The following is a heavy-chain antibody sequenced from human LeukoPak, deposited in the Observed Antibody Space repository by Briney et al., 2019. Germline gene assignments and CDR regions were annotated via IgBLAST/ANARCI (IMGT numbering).Heavy chain of an antibody. V-gene: IGHV4-59*08. D-gene: IGHD2-21*02. CDR2: IYYSGST. CDR3: ARSNYCGGDCYSWDS. CDR1: GGSISSYY. J-gene: IGHJ4*02. Sequence: SETLSLTCTFSGGSISSYYWSWIRQPPRKGLEWIGYIYYSGSTNYNPSLKSRVTISVDTSKNQFSLKLNSVTAADTAVYYCARSNYCGGDCYSWDSWGQGTLVTVSS.